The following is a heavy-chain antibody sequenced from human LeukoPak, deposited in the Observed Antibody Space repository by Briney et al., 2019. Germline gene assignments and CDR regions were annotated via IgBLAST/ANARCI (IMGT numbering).Heavy chain of an antibody. V-gene: IGHV4-39*01. CDR2: IYYSGST. D-gene: IGHD3-22*01. CDR1: GGSISSSSYF. CDR3: ARQNYYDSGGYYYAFDH. Sequence: SETLSLTCTVSGGSISSSSYFWGWIRQAPGKGLEWIGSIYYSGSTYYNPSLKSRVTISVDTSKNQLSLKLSSVTAADTAVYYCARQNYYDSGGYYYAFDHWGQGTLVTVSS. J-gene: IGHJ4*02.